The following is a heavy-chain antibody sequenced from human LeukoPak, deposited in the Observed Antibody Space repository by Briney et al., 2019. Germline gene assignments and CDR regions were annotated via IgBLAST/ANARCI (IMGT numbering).Heavy chain of an antibody. CDR3: ARGEGYCSSTSCFPFDY. V-gene: IGHV5-51*01. D-gene: IGHD2-2*01. J-gene: IGHJ4*02. Sequence: GESLKISCRASGYSFSSYWIGWVRQMPGKGLEWMGIIYPGDSDTRYSPSFQGQVTISADKSISTAYLQWSSLKASDTAMYYCARGEGYCSSTSCFPFDYWGQGTLVTVSS. CDR2: IYPGDSDT. CDR1: GYSFSSYW.